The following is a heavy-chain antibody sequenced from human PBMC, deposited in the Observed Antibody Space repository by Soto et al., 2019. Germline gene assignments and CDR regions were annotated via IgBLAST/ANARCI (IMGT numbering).Heavy chain of an antibody. CDR3: ARAKLVPAYWEWFDP. CDR1: GGSISSYY. D-gene: IGHD2-2*01. Sequence: SSETLSLTCTVSGGSISSYYWSWIRQPPGKGLEWIGYIYYSGSTNYNPSLKSRATISVDTSENQFSLKLTSVTAADTAMYYCARAKLVPAYWEWFDPWGQGTLVTVSS. J-gene: IGHJ5*02. V-gene: IGHV4-59*12. CDR2: IYYSGST.